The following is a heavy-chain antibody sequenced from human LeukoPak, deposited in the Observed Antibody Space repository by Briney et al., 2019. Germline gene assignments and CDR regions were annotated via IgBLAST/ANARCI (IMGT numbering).Heavy chain of an antibody. CDR2: ISGSGGST. CDR3: AKGPMYYYDTVGAFDI. D-gene: IGHD3-22*01. CDR1: GFTFSSYA. Sequence: QPGGSQRLSCAASGFTFSSYAMSWVRQAPGKGLEWVSAISGSGGSTYYADSVKGRFTISRDNSKNTLYLQMNSLRAEDTAVYYCAKGPMYYYDTVGAFDIWGQGTMVTVSS. V-gene: IGHV3-23*01. J-gene: IGHJ3*02.